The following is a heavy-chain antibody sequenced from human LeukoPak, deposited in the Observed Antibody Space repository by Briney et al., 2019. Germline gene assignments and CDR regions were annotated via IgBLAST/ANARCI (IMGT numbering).Heavy chain of an antibody. CDR3: ARYESSAYGIDV. CDR1: GGSISSSSSY. CDR2: IYYSGST. D-gene: IGHD3-22*01. V-gene: IGHV4-39*01. Sequence: RASETLSLSCTVSGGSISSSSSYWVWIRQPPGMGLEWIGRIYYSGSTYSNPSLKSRVTISVDTSKNQFSLKVSSVAAADTAVYYCARYESSAYGIDVWGRGTLVTVSS. J-gene: IGHJ2*01.